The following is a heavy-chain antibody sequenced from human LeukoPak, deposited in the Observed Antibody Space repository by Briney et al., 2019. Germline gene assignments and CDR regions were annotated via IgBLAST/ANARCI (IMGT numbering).Heavy chain of an antibody. CDR2: MSPNSGNT. J-gene: IGHJ4*02. V-gene: IGHV1-8*01. D-gene: IGHD7-27*01. Sequence: ASVKVSCKASGYTFTSYDFNWVRQATGQRPEWMGWMSPNSGNTGYAQKFQDRVTMTRNTSISTAYMELSSLRSDDTAVYYCARGPPNWGYDYWGPGTLVTVSS. CDR1: GYTFTSYD. CDR3: ARGPPNWGYDY.